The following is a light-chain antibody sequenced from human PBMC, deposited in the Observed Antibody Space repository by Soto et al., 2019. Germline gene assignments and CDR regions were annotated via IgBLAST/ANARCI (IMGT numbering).Light chain of an antibody. CDR3: QVWDSTNDHFV. V-gene: IGLV3-21*02. CDR1: NIGRKS. J-gene: IGLJ1*01. CDR2: DDS. Sequence: SYELTQPPSVSVAPGQTARITCGGNNIGRKSVHWYQQKPGQAPVLAVFDDSDRPSGIPERFSGSNSGNTATLTISSVEAGDEADYFCQVWDSTNDHFVLGTGTKV.